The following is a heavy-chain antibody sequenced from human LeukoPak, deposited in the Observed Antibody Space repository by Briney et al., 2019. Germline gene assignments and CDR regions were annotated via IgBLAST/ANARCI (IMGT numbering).Heavy chain of an antibody. CDR1: GGSISSSSYY. CDR3: ATLLWFGELSAFDI. J-gene: IGHJ3*02. CDR2: IYYSGST. V-gene: IGHV4-39*01. D-gene: IGHD3-10*01. Sequence: SETLSLTCTASGGSISSSSYYWGWIRQPPGKGLEWIGSIYYSGSTYYNPSLKSRVTISVDTSKNQFSLKLSSVTAADTAVYYCATLLWFGELSAFDIWGQGTMVTVSS.